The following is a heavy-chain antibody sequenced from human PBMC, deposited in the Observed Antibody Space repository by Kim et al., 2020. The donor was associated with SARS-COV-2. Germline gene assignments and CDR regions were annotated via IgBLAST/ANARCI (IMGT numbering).Heavy chain of an antibody. CDR1: GFTFSQYT. J-gene: IGHJ4*02. CDR2: ISAASYNI. D-gene: IGHD3-10*01. V-gene: IGHV3-21*01. CDR3: VRGYGSGLL. Sequence: GGSLRLSCAASGFTFSQYTMNWVRHAPGRGLEWISSISAASYNIYYADSVEGRFIISRDNGKNSLSLQMNSLRAEDTAIYYCVRGYGSGLLWGQGTPVTVSS.